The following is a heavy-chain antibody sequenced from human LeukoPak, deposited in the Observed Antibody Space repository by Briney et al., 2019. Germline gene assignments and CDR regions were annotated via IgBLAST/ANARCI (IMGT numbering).Heavy chain of an antibody. CDR1: GDSVSSTSAA. Sequence: SQTLSLTCAISGDSVSSTSAAWNWIRQSPSRGLEWLGRTYYRSKWSNNYAVSVKSRITINPDTYKNQFSLQLNSVTPEDTAVYYYAREVEQHLAFCYFDYWGQGTLVTASS. CDR3: AREVEQHLAFCYFDY. V-gene: IGHV6-1*01. CDR2: TYYRSKWSN. J-gene: IGHJ4*02. D-gene: IGHD1/OR15-1a*01.